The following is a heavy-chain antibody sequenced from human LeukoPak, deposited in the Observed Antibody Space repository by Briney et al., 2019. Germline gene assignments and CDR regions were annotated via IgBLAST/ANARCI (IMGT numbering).Heavy chain of an antibody. CDR1: GFIFSNGW. V-gene: IGHV3-15*01. Sequence: GGSLRLSCAASGFIFSNGWMSWVRQAPGKGLEWVGRIKSRTDGGTTDYAAPVKGRFIISRDDSRNTLYLQMNSLKTEDTAVYYCTTVYCSSTSCYSPRMDVWGKGTTVTVSS. J-gene: IGHJ6*04. D-gene: IGHD2-2*02. CDR2: IKSRTDGGTT. CDR3: TTVYCSSTSCYSPRMDV.